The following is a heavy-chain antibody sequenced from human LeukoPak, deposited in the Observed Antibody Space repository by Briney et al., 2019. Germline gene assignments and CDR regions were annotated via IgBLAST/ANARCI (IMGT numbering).Heavy chain of an antibody. CDR3: ARARIAAPLLDY. Sequence: GGSLRLSCVASAFTLSSYAMSWVRQAPGKGLEWVSYISDNGRTSYYADPVKGRFTISRDNAKNSLYLQMNSLRVEDTSVYYCARARIAAPLLDYWGQGTLVTVSS. D-gene: IGHD6-13*01. V-gene: IGHV3-48*03. CDR1: AFTLSSYA. CDR2: ISDNGRTS. J-gene: IGHJ4*02.